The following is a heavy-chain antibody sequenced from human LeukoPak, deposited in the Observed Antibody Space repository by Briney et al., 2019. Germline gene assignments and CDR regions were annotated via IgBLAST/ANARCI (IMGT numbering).Heavy chain of an antibody. CDR2: VKSKTDGGTT. J-gene: IGHJ4*02. CDR1: GFTFSTYW. D-gene: IGHD2-8*01. CDR3: STLGYCTNGECYGFDY. Sequence: GGSLRLSCAASGFTFSTYWMHWVRQAPGKGLEWVGRVKSKTDGGTTDYGAPVKGRFTISREDSKNTLYLQMDSLKTEDTAVYYCSTLGYCTNGECYGFDYWGQGTLVTVSS. V-gene: IGHV3-15*01.